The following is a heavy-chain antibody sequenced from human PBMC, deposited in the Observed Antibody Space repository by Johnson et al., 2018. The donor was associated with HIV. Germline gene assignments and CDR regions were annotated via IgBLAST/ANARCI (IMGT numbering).Heavy chain of an antibody. CDR2: ISYDGGDT. CDR1: GFTFSSYA. CDR3: AREGRTGPDTFDI. Sequence: VQLVESGGGVVQPGRSLRLSCAVSGFTFSSYAMHWVRQAPGKGLEWLAIISYDGGDTWYADSVKGRFTVSRDNSKDTLYLQMNGLRAEDTAVYYCAREGRTGPDTFDIWGQGTMLTVSS. V-gene: IGHV3-30-3*01. J-gene: IGHJ3*02.